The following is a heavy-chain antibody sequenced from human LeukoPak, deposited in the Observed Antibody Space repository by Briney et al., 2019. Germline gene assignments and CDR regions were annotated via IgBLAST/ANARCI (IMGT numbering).Heavy chain of an antibody. D-gene: IGHD3-22*01. CDR3: ARGRNYYDSSRYYYEGDAFDI. J-gene: IGHJ3*02. CDR2: INPSGGSI. V-gene: IGHV1-46*01. CDR1: GYTFTGYY. Sequence: ASVKVSCKASGYTFTGYYMYWVRQAPGQGLEWMGIINPSGGSIRYAQKFQGRVTMTRDTSTSTVYMELSSLRSEDTAVYYCARGRNYYDSSRYYYEGDAFDIWGQGTMVTVSS.